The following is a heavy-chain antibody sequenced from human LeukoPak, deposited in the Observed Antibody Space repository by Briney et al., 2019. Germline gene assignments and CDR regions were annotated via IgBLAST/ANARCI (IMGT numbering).Heavy chain of an antibody. CDR2: ISGSGGST. J-gene: IGHJ4*02. CDR1: GFTFSSYA. D-gene: IGHD5-18*01. V-gene: IGHV3-23*01. CDR3: AKDSLVRGYSYGLDY. Sequence: TGGSLRLSCAASGFTFSSYAMSWVRQAPGKGLEWVSAISGSGGSTYYADSVKGRFTISRDNSKNTLYLQMNSLRAEDTAVYYCAKDSLVRGYSYGLDYWGQGTLVTVSS.